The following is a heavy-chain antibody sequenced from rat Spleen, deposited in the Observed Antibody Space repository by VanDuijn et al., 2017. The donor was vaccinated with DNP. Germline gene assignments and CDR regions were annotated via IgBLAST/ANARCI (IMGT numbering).Heavy chain of an antibody. D-gene: IGHD4-3*01. CDR3: NGHGHNSPFDY. CDR1: GFTFSDYF. Sequence: EVQLVESGGGLVLPGRSLKLSCAASGFTFSDYFMAWVRQAPKKGLEWVASISYEGSSTYYGDSVKGRITISRDNAESTLYLQMNSLQTEDTAIYYCNGHGHNSPFDYWGQGVMVTVSS. V-gene: IGHV5-22*01. J-gene: IGHJ2*01. CDR2: ISYEGSST.